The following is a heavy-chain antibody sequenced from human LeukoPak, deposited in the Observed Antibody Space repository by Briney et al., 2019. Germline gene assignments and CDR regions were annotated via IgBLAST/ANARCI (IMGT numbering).Heavy chain of an antibody. D-gene: IGHD2-21*01. V-gene: IGHV3-66*02. CDR3: AREVRLRGCYFDY. CDR2: IYSGGST. Sequence: QPGGSLRLSCAASGFTVSSNYMSWARQAPGKGLEWVSVIYSGGSTYYADSVKGRFTISRDNSKNTPYLQMNSLRAEDTAVYYCAREVRLRGCYFDYWGQGTLVTVSS. CDR1: GFTVSSNY. J-gene: IGHJ4*02.